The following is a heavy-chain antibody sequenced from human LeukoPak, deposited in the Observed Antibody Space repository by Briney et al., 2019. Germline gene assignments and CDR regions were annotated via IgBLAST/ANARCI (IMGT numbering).Heavy chain of an antibody. J-gene: IGHJ2*01. CDR2: IYYTRST. D-gene: IGHD3-22*01. Sequence: SETLSLTCTVSGGSISSSSYYWGWIRQPPGRGLEGFGGIYYTRSTYYNPSLKSRVTISVDTSKNQFSLKLTSVTAADTAVYYCARGVTMIVVVIHDWYFDLWGRGTLVTVSS. CDR1: GGSISSSSYY. CDR3: ARGVTMIVVVIHDWYFDL. V-gene: IGHV4-39*01.